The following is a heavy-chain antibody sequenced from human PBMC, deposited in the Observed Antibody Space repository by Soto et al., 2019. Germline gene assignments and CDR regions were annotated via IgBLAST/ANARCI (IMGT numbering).Heavy chain of an antibody. Sequence: QVQLQESGPGLVKPSETLSLTCTVSGGSMNTFYWSWVRQSPGKGLEWIGYIYFLGTTHYHPSLQSRVSISIDTSQNQFSLKLNSMTTADTAVYYCASSSGYATPLDQCGQGTLVTVSS. CDR1: GGSMNTFY. V-gene: IGHV4-59*01. CDR3: ASSSGYATPLDQ. CDR2: IYFLGTT. J-gene: IGHJ5*02. D-gene: IGHD3-22*01.